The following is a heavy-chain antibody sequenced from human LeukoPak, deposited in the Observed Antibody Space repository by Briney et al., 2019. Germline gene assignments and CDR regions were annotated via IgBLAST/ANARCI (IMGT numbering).Heavy chain of an antibody. CDR2: ISSSSSTI. J-gene: IGHJ5*02. CDR3: ARVLGYCSSTSWCWFDP. Sequence: GGSLRLSCAASGFTFSSYSMNWVRQAPGKGLEWVSYISSSSSTIYYADSVKGRFTISRDNAKNSLYLQMNSLGAEDTAVYYCARVLGYCSSTSWCWFDPWGQGTLVTVSS. V-gene: IGHV3-48*01. D-gene: IGHD2-2*01. CDR1: GFTFSSYS.